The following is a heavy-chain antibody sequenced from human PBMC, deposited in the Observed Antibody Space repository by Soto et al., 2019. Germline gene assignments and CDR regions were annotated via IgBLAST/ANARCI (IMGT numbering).Heavy chain of an antibody. J-gene: IGHJ6*02. D-gene: IGHD4-4*01. CDR3: ARSRDGYSFYFYYGMDG. V-gene: IGHV3-30*03. Sequence: GGSLRLACAASGFTFTSYGMHWVRQAPGKGLEWMALILHDGSAEYYADSVKGRFTISRDNSKNTLYLQMNSLRAEDTAVYYCARSRDGYSFYFYYGMDGWGQGTTVTVSS. CDR1: GFTFTSYG. CDR2: ILHDGSAE.